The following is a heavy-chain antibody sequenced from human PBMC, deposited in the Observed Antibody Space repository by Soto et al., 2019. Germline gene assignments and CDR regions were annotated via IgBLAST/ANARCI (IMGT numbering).Heavy chain of an antibody. CDR3: AKAKLRYFDWSPFDY. J-gene: IGHJ4*02. CDR1: GFTFGDYA. V-gene: IGHV3-9*01. Sequence: EVQLVESGGGLVQPGRSLRLSCAASGFTFGDYAMHWVRQAPGKGLEWVSGISWNSGNIAYADSVKGRFTISRDNAKNSLYLQMNSLRAEDTALYYCAKAKLRYFDWSPFDYWGQGTLVTVSS. D-gene: IGHD3-9*01. CDR2: ISWNSGNI.